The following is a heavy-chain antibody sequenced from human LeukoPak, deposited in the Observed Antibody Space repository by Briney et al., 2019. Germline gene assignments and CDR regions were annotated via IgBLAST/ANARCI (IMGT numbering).Heavy chain of an antibody. CDR1: GFTFSSYA. Sequence: PGGSLRLSCAASGFTFSSYAMSWVRQAPGKGLEWVSTISGGGGSTYYADFVKGRFTISRDSSKNTLYLQMNSLRAEDTAVYYCAAHRDYSYYMDVWGKGTTVTVSS. D-gene: IGHD1-14*01. CDR2: ISGGGGST. V-gene: IGHV3-23*01. CDR3: AAHRDYSYYMDV. J-gene: IGHJ6*03.